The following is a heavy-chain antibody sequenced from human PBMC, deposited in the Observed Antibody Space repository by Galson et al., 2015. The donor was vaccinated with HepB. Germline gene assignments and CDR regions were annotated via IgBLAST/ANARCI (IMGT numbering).Heavy chain of an antibody. D-gene: IGHD3-22*01. Sequence: SLRLSCAASGFTLSSYAMSWVRQAPGKGLEWVSTTSGSGDNSYYADSVKGRYTISRDNSKNTLYLQMNSLRAEDTAVYYCARKYDSSGYFDYWGQGTLVTVSS. V-gene: IGHV3-23*01. CDR2: TSGSGDNS. CDR3: ARKYDSSGYFDY. J-gene: IGHJ4*02. CDR1: GFTLSSYA.